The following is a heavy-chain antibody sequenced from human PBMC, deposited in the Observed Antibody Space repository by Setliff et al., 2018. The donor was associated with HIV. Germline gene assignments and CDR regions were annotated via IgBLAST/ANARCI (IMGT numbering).Heavy chain of an antibody. CDR1: GGSISSGSYY. J-gene: IGHJ5*02. CDR3: AHRPPRGGSGAYRFDP. V-gene: IGHV2-5*08. CDR2: IYWDDDK. Sequence: TLSLTCTVSGGSISSGSYYWSWIRQPPGKALEWLTLIYWDDDKRYSPSLRSRLTITKDTSKNQVVLTMTNMDPVDTATYYCAHRPPRGGSGAYRFDPWGQGTLVTVSS. D-gene: IGHD2-15*01.